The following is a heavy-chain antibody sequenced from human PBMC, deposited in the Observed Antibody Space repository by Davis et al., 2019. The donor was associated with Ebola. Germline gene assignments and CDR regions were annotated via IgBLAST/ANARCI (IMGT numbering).Heavy chain of an antibody. CDR3: ARDQAVDSSGYYPDAFDI. CDR2: IYYSGST. V-gene: IGHV4-39*07. D-gene: IGHD3-22*01. Sequence: PSETLSLTCTVSGGSISSSSYYWGWIRQPPGKGLEWIGSIYYSGSTYYNPSLKSRVTISVDTSKNQFSLKLSSVTAADTAVYYCARDQAVDSSGYYPDAFDIWGQGTMVTVSS. J-gene: IGHJ3*02. CDR1: GGSISSSSYY.